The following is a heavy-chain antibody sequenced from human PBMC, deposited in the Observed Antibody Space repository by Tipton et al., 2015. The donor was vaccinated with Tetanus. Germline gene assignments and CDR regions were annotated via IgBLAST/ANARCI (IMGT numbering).Heavy chain of an antibody. V-gene: IGHV3-30*03. CDR1: GFTLRSYS. J-gene: IGHJ4*02. D-gene: IGHD4-17*01. Sequence: SLRLSCIAPGFTLRSYSMNWVRQAPGKRLEWVAAISPDGGTIYYADSVKGRFTISRDNSKNSLYLQINSLRDEDTALFYCAREPSFGEYDYWGQGTLVTVSS. CDR3: AREPSFGEYDY. CDR2: ISPDGGTI.